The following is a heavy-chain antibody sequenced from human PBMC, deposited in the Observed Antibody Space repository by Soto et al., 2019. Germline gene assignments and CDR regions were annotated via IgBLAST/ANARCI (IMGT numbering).Heavy chain of an antibody. Sequence: SETLSLTCTVSGGSISSYYWSWIRQPPGKGLEWIGYIYYSGSTNYNPSLKSRVTISVDTSKNQFSLKLSSVTAADTAVYYCARQGVVVAAYRVGYYYYMDVWGKGTTVTVSS. V-gene: IGHV4-59*08. J-gene: IGHJ6*03. CDR2: IYYSGST. CDR1: GGSISSYY. CDR3: ARQGVVVAAYRVGYYYYMDV. D-gene: IGHD2-15*01.